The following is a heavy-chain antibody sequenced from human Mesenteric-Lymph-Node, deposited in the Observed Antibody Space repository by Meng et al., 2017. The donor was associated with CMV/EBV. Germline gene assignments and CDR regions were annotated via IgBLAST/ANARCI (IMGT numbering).Heavy chain of an antibody. J-gene: IGHJ4*02. Sequence: CKASGYTFTSYDINWVRQATGQGLEWMGWMNPNSGNTGYAQKFQGRVTMTRNTSISTAYMELSSLRSEDTAVYYCAVGYSSSWINFDYWGQGTLVTVSS. CDR2: MNPNSGNT. CDR1: GYTFTSYD. CDR3: AVGYSSSWINFDY. V-gene: IGHV1-8*01. D-gene: IGHD6-13*01.